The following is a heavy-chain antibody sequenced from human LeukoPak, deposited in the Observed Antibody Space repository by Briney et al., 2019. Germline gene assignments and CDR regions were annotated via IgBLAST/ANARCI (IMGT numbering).Heavy chain of an antibody. CDR1: GYSISSSYY. CDR2: IFDSGTT. Sequence: PSETLSLTCVVSGYSISSSYYWGWIRQPPGKGLEWIGTIFDSGTTYYSPSLKNRVTLSVDTSKSQFSLKLMSVTAADTAVYYCARDRPLLTGWSWFDPWGQGTLVTVSS. D-gene: IGHD6-19*01. J-gene: IGHJ5*02. CDR3: ARDRPLLTGWSWFDP. V-gene: IGHV4-38-2*02.